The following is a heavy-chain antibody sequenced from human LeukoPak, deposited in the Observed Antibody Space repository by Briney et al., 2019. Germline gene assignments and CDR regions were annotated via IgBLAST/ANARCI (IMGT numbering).Heavy chain of an antibody. Sequence: SETLSLTCTVSGGSISSSSYYWGWIRQPPGKGLEWIGSIYYSGSTYYNPSLKSRVTISVDTSKNQFSLKLSSVTAADTAVYYCARGEYYDILTGDWGYYGMDVWGQGTTVTVSS. D-gene: IGHD3-9*01. CDR3: ARGEYYDILTGDWGYYGMDV. CDR2: IYYSGST. CDR1: GGSISSSSYY. V-gene: IGHV4-39*07. J-gene: IGHJ6*02.